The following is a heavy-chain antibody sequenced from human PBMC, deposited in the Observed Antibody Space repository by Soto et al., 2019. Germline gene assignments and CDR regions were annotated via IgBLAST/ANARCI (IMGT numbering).Heavy chain of an antibody. J-gene: IGHJ4*02. CDR1: GGTFSSYS. Sequence: QVQLVQSGAEVKKPASSVKVSCKASGGTFSSYSINWVRQAPGQGLEWMGEIIPIFGTANYAQKFQGRVTITADESTSTAYMELSSLRSEDTAVYYCARDGGRHSGGMDYWGQGTLVTVSS. V-gene: IGHV1-69*01. D-gene: IGHD1-26*01. CDR3: ARDGGRHSGGMDY. CDR2: IIPIFGTA.